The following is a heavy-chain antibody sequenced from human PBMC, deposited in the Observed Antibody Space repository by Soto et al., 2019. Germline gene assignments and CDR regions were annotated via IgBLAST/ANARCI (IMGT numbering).Heavy chain of an antibody. V-gene: IGHV3-30-3*01. D-gene: IGHD3-22*01. CDR3: ARDALITLIAVFTPGLIDY. J-gene: IGHJ4*02. CDR2: ISYDGSNK. Sequence: GGSLRLSCASSGCTCSNYGMHWVRQAPGKGLDWVALISYDGSNKYYANSVKGRFTISRDNSKNTLYLQMNSLRAEDTAVYYCARDALITLIAVFTPGLIDYWGQGTLVTVSS. CDR1: GCTCSNYG.